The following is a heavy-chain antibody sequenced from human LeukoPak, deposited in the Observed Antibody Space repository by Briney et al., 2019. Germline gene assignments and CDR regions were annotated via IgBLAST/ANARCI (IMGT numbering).Heavy chain of an antibody. V-gene: IGHV3-33*01. CDR2: IWYDGSNK. CDR3: AREFSDYGDSAGYFDY. CDR1: GFTFSSYG. D-gene: IGHD4-17*01. J-gene: IGHJ4*02. Sequence: GRSLRLSCAASGFTFSSYGMHWVRQAPGKGLEWVAVIWYDGSNKYYADSVKGRFTISRDNSKNTLYLQMNSLRAEDTAVYYCAREFSDYGDSAGYFDYWGQGTLVTVSS.